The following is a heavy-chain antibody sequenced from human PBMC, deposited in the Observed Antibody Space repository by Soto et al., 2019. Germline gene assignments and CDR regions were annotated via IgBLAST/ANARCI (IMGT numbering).Heavy chain of an antibody. V-gene: IGHV5-10-1*01. D-gene: IGHD3-3*01. Sequence: GESLKISCKGSGYSFTSYWISWVRQMPGKGLEWMGRIDPSDSYTNYSPSFQGHVTISADKSISTAYLQWSSLKASDTAMYYCATKGVSGITLSGVTYDAFDIWGEATMVTVSS. J-gene: IGHJ3*02. CDR2: IDPSDSYT. CDR1: GYSFTSYW. CDR3: ATKGVSGITLSGVTYDAFDI.